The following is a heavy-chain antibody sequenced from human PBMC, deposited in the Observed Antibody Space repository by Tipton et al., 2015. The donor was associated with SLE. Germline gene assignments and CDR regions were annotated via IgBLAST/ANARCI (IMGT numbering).Heavy chain of an antibody. CDR3: ARFAGPKWTNFYFDY. CDR2: VYPDYSET. J-gene: IGHJ4*02. V-gene: IGHV5-51*03. D-gene: IGHD1-26*01. Sequence: VQLVQSGAEVKKSGESLKISCKGSGYSFYGYWIHWVRQKSGRELEWMGSVYPDYSETRYSPSFQGQVTMSADKSINTAYLQWSSLKTSDTAMYYCARFAGPKWTNFYFDYWGQGTLVTVSS. CDR1: GYSFYGYW.